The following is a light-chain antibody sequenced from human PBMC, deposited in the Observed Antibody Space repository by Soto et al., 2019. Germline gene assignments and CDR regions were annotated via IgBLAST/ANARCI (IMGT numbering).Light chain of an antibody. J-gene: IGKJ1*01. CDR2: GAS. V-gene: IGKV3-20*01. Sequence: ELVLSQSPGIMSLSPGERATLSCRARQSVPNTYFAWYQQKPGQHPRLLISGASHRATGIPDRFSGSGSVTEFTIPIRRLETEDFAVYFCQQFGNSQWTFGQGTRVEI. CDR1: QSVPNTY. CDR3: QQFGNSQWT.